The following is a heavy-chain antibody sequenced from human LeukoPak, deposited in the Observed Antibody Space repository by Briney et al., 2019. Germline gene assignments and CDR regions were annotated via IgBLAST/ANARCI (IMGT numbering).Heavy chain of an antibody. J-gene: IGHJ4*02. CDR3: ARDSVLDGILEWFPSRHFDY. Sequence: GGSLRLSCAASGFTFSSYAMHWVRQAPGKGLEWVAVISYDGSNKYYADSVKGRFTISRDNSKNTLYLQMNSLRAEDTAVYYCARDSVLDGILEWFPSRHFDYWGQGTLVTVSS. D-gene: IGHD3-3*01. V-gene: IGHV3-30*04. CDR1: GFTFSSYA. CDR2: ISYDGSNK.